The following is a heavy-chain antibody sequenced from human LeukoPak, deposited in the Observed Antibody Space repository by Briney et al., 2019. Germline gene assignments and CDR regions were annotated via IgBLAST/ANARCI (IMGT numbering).Heavy chain of an antibody. CDR3: AKPFTAAGTDY. CDR2: IYSGGST. CDR1: GFTVSSNY. D-gene: IGHD6-13*01. J-gene: IGHJ4*02. Sequence: GGSLRLSCAASGFTVSSNYMSWVRQAPGKGLEWVSVIYSGGSTYYADSVKGRFTISRDNSKNTLYLQMNSLRAEDTAVYYCAKPFTAAGTDYWGQGTLVTVSS. V-gene: IGHV3-66*04.